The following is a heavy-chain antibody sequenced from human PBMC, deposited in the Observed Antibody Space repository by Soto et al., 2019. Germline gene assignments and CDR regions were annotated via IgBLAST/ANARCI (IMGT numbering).Heavy chain of an antibody. CDR1: GFTFSSYE. CDR2: ISSSGSTI. Sequence: PGGSLRLSCAASGFTFSSYEMNWVRQAPGKGLEWVSYISSSGSTIYYADSVKGRFTISRDNAKNSLYLQMNSLRAEDTAVYYCAAYNWNYVSLGYWGQGTLVTAPQ. CDR3: AAYNWNYVSLGY. D-gene: IGHD1-7*01. V-gene: IGHV3-48*03. J-gene: IGHJ4*02.